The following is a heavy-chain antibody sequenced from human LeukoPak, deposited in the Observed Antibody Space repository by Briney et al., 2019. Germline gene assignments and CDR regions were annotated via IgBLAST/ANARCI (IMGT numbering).Heavy chain of an antibody. J-gene: IGHJ4*02. CDR3: ARAGVEEVTIFGVVIKYYFDY. D-gene: IGHD3-3*01. V-gene: IGHV3-21*01. CDR2: ISSSSSYI. CDR1: GFTFSSYS. Sequence: GGSLRLSCAASGFTFSSYSMNWVRQAPGKGLEWVSSISSSSSYIYYAGSVKGRFTISRDNAKNSLYLQMNSLRAEDTAVYYCARAGVEEVTIFGVVIKYYFDYWGQGTLVTVSS.